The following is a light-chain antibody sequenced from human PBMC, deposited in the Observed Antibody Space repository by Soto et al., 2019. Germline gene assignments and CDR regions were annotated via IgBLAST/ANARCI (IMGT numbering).Light chain of an antibody. CDR3: KQHDQGWT. CDR2: GAS. J-gene: IGKJ1*01. V-gene: IGKV3-15*01. Sequence: EMVMTQSPATLSVSLGERATLSFRASESVSTKLVWYQQKPGQAPRLLIYGASTRATGIPARFSGSGSGTEFALTISSLQSEDFAVYYCKQHDQGWTFGQGTKVEIK. CDR1: ESVSTK.